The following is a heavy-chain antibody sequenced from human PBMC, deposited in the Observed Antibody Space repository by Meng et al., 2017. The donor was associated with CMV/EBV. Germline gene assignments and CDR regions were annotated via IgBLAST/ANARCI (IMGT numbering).Heavy chain of an antibody. CDR1: GFTVSSNY. Sequence: GESLKISCAASGFTVSSNYMSWVRQAPGKGLEWVSVIYSGGSTYYADSVKGRFTISRDNSKNTLYLQMNSLRAEDTAVYYCASRSYFYYYYGMDVWGQGKTV. J-gene: IGHJ6*02. CDR3: ASRSYFYYYYGMDV. CDR2: IYSGGST. V-gene: IGHV3-53*01. D-gene: IGHD1-26*01.